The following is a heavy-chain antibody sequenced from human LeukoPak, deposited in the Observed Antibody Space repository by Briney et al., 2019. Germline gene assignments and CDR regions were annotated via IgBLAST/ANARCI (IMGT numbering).Heavy chain of an antibody. J-gene: IGHJ4*02. CDR2: IHPGDSDT. CDR1: GYTFTNYW. V-gene: IGHV5-51*01. Sequence: GESLKISCKGSGYTFTNYWIGWVRQMPGKGLEWMAIIHPGDSDTKYSPSFRGQVTISADKSISTAYLQWSSLKASDTAMYYCARPGYSSGASCYSPHHYWGQGTLVTVSS. CDR3: ARPGYSSGASCYSPHHY. D-gene: IGHD2-15*01.